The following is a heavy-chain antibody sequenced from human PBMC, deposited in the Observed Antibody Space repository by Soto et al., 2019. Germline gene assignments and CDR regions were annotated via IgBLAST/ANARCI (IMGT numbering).Heavy chain of an antibody. D-gene: IGHD3-16*02. J-gene: IGHJ6*02. CDR2: ISYDGSNK. Sequence: GGSLRLSCAASGFTFSSYGMHWVRQAPGKGLEWVAVISYDGSNKYYADSVKGRFTISRDNSKNTLYLQMNSLRAEDTAVYYCAKDLVIGDPQPGHYGMDVWGQGTTVTVSS. CDR3: AKDLVIGDPQPGHYGMDV. V-gene: IGHV3-30*18. CDR1: GFTFSSYG.